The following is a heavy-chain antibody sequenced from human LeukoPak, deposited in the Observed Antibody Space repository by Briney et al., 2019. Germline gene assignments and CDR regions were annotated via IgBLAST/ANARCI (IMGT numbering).Heavy chain of an antibody. J-gene: IGHJ4*02. D-gene: IGHD6-13*01. V-gene: IGHV3-21*01. CDR3: VKGEAAAGVIPFDV. Sequence: PGGSLRLSCAASGFTFSRYRMNWVRQAPGKGLEWVSSISSSSSYIYYADSVKGRFTLSRDNSNNTLHLQMSSLRSEDTAFYYCVKGEAAAGVIPFDVWGQGILVTVSS. CDR1: GFTFSRYR. CDR2: ISSSSSYI.